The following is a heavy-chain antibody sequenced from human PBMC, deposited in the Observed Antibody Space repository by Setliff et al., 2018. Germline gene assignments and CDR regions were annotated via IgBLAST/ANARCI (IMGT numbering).Heavy chain of an antibody. Sequence: PGGSLRLSCSVSGITFINAWMTWVRQAPGKGPEWVGRIKSSREGATSDYGAPAKGRFTISRDDSKQMILLQMHNLKTEDTGFYYCATGPRDSRNYLTWLGSWGQGTLVTV. D-gene: IGHD3-22*01. CDR1: GITFINAW. J-gene: IGHJ5*01. CDR3: ATGPRDSRNYLTWLGS. V-gene: IGHV3-15*01. CDR2: IKSSREGATS.